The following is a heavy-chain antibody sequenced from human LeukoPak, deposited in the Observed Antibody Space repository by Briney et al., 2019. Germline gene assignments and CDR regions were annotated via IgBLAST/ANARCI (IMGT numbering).Heavy chain of an antibody. J-gene: IGHJ4*02. Sequence: TLRLSCGACGVTVNDEGMGWRRHAHRKGLEWVSGMSWDSESIGYADSVKGRFTISRDNAKNSLYLQMNSLRPEDTAFYYCARGDSTGFYYAVFDYWGQGALVTVSS. CDR2: MSWDSESI. CDR1: GVTVNDEG. V-gene: IGHV3-9*01. CDR3: ARGDSTGFYYAVFDY. D-gene: IGHD3-22*01.